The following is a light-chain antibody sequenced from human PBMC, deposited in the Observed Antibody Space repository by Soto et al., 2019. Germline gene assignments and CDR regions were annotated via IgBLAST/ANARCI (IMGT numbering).Light chain of an antibody. CDR2: EVS. CDR3: SSYTTTRTLV. Sequence: QSALTQPASVSGSPGQSITISCTGTSSDVGGYNFVSWYQQHPDKAPKLIIYEVSNRPSGVSNRFSASKSGNTASLTISGLQAEDEADYYCSSYTTTRTLVFGGGTKLTVL. J-gene: IGLJ2*01. CDR1: SSDVGGYNF. V-gene: IGLV2-14*01.